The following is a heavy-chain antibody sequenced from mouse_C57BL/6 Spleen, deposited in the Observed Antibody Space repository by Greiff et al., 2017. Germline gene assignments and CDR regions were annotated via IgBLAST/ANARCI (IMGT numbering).Heavy chain of an antibody. Sequence: QVQLQQPGAELVMPGASVKLSCKASGYTFTSYWMHWVKQRPGQGLEWIGEIDPSDSYTNYNQKFKGKSTLTVDKSSSTAYMQLSSLTSEDAAVYYCARKGYYYGSTPLAYWGQGTTLTVSS. D-gene: IGHD1-1*01. CDR3: ARKGYYYGSTPLAY. J-gene: IGHJ2*01. CDR2: IDPSDSYT. CDR1: GYTFTSYW. V-gene: IGHV1-69*01.